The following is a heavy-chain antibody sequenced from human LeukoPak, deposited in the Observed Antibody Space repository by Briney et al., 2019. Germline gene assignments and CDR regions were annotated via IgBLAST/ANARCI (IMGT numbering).Heavy chain of an antibody. V-gene: IGHV1-69*13. D-gene: IGHD5-12*01. CDR1: GYIFTGYY. CDR2: IIPIFGTA. CDR3: ARGIVAAGYYYYYMDV. J-gene: IGHJ6*03. Sequence: SVKVSCKTSGYIFTGYYIHWLRQAPGQGLEWMGGIIPIFGTANYAQKFQGRVTITADESTSTAYMELSSLRSEDTAVYYCARGIVAAGYYYYYMDVWGKGTTVTISS.